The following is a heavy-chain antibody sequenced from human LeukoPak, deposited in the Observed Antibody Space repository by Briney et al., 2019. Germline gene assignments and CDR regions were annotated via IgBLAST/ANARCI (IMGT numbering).Heavy chain of an antibody. V-gene: IGHV3-30*18. CDR3: AKCPVTFGGVTIITTGYLDY. J-gene: IGHJ4*02. CDR1: GFTFRSYA. Sequence: GGSLRLSCAASGFTFRSYAMHWVRQAPGKGLEWVAVISHDGNNEYYAYSVKGRFTISRDNSKNTLYLQMNSLRDEDTAVYYCAKCPVTFGGVTIITTGYLDYWGQGTLVTVSS. D-gene: IGHD3-16*02. CDR2: ISHDGNNE.